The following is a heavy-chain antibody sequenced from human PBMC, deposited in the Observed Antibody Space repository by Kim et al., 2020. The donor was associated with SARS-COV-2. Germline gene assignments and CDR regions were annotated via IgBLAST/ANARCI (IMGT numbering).Heavy chain of an antibody. D-gene: IGHD1-26*01. CDR3: ASAVGATKMGGGYGMDV. V-gene: IGHV1-3*01. J-gene: IGHJ6*02. Sequence: FQGRVTITRDTSASTAYMELSSLRSEDTAVYYCASAVGATKMGGGYGMDVWGQGTTVTVSS.